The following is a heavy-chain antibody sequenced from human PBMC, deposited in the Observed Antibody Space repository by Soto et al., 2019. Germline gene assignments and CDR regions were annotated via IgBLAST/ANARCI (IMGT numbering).Heavy chain of an antibody. CDR2: INAGNGNT. CDR1: GYTFTGNY. J-gene: IGHJ4*02. D-gene: IGHD3-22*01. V-gene: IGHV1-3*01. CDR3: ARNPSYYDSSGYYFDY. Sequence: ASVKVSCKASGYTFTGNYMHWVRQAPGQRLEWMGWINAGNGNTKYSQKFQGRVTITRDTSASTAYMELSSLRSEDTAVYYCARNPSYYDSSGYYFDYWGQGTLVTVSS.